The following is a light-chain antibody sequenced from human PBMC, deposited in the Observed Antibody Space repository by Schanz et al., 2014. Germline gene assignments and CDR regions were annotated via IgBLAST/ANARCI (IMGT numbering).Light chain of an antibody. J-gene: IGLJ3*02. CDR1: SSDVGSYNL. CDR3: CSYAGGYTV. CDR2: EGS. V-gene: IGLV2-23*01. Sequence: QSALTQPASVSGSPGQSITISCTGTSSDVGSYNLVSWYQHHPGKAPKLMIYEGSKRPSGVSNRFSGSGSGNTASLTISGLQAEDEADYHCCSYAGGYTVFGGGTKLTVL.